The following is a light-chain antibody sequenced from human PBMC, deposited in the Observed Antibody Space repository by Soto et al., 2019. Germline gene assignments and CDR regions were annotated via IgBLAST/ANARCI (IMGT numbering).Light chain of an antibody. CDR2: GAS. CDR3: QQYGSSPLT. CDR1: QSVSSSY. V-gene: IGKV3-20*01. J-gene: IGKJ4*01. Sequence: EIVLTQSPGTLSLSPGERATLSCRARQSVSSSYLASYQQKPGQAPRLLIYGASSRATGITDRFSGSGSGTDLTLTISRLEPDDFEVYYCQQYGSSPLTFGGGTTGQIK.